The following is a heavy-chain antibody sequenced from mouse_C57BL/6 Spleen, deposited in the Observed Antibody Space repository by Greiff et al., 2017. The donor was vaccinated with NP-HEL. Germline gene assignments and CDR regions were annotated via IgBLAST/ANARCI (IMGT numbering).Heavy chain of an antibody. CDR2: IYPGSGST. D-gene: IGHD2-2*01. J-gene: IGHJ3*01. CDR3: ARRGGYDGAAWFAY. Sequence: QVQLQQPGAELVKPGASVKMSCKASGYTFTSYWITWVKQRPGQGLEWIGDIYPGSGSTNYNEKFKSKATLTVDTSSSTAYMQLSSLTSEDSAVYYCARRGGYDGAAWFAYWGQGTLVTVSA. V-gene: IGHV1-55*01. CDR1: GYTFTSYW.